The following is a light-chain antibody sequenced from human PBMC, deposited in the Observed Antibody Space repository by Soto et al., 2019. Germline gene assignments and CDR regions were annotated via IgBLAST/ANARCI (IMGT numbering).Light chain of an antibody. CDR2: RAS. Sequence: DFQMTQSPSTLSASVGDRVTITCRASQSIHSWVAWYQQKPGTTPKLLIYRASTLQSGVPSRFAGSGSGTEFTLTINNLQPDDYASYFCQQYNAHPSTFGQGTKLEIK. CDR3: QQYNAHPST. CDR1: QSIHSW. J-gene: IGKJ2*01. V-gene: IGKV1-5*03.